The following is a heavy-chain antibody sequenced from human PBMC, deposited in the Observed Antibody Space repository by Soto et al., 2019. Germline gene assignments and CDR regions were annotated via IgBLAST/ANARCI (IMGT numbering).Heavy chain of an antibody. CDR2: INPNSGGT. CDR3: ARGSPTGIRYYDSSGYLAPWYFDY. D-gene: IGHD3-22*01. Sequence: ASVKVSCKASGYTFTGYYMHWVRQAPGQGLDGMGWINPNSGGTNYAQKFQGWVTMTRDTSISTAYMELSRLRSDDTAVYYCARGSPTGIRYYDSSGYLAPWYFDYWGQGTLVTVSS. CDR1: GYTFTGYY. J-gene: IGHJ4*02. V-gene: IGHV1-2*04.